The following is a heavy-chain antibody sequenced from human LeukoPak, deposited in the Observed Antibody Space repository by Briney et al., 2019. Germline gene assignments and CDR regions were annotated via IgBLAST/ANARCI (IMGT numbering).Heavy chain of an antibody. CDR2: INPNSGGT. D-gene: IGHD1-26*01. J-gene: IGHJ4*02. Sequence: ASVKLSCKASGYTFTTYGISWVRQAPGQGLEWMGWINPNSGGTKYAQKFQGRVTMTRDTSISTAYMELSRLRSDDTAVYYCARARGSYSFDYWGQGTLVTVSS. CDR3: ARARGSYSFDY. CDR1: GYTFTTYG. V-gene: IGHV1-2*02.